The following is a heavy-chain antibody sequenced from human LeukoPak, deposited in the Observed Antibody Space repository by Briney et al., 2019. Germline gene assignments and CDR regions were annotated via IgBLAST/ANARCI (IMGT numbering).Heavy chain of an antibody. CDR2: INPNSGGT. CDR3: ARDGSGITMVRGVIPYFDY. V-gene: IGHV1-2*02. CDR1: EYTFTGYY. Sequence: GASVKVSCKASEYTFTGYYMHWVRQAPGQGLEWMGWINPNSGGTNYAQKFQGRVTMTRDTSISTAYMELSRLRSDDTAVYYCARDGSGITMVRGVIPYFDYWGQGTLVTVSS. D-gene: IGHD3-10*01. J-gene: IGHJ4*02.